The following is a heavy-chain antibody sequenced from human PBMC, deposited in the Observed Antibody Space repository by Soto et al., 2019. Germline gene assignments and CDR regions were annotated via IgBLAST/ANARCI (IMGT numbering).Heavy chain of an antibody. CDR3: ASHYDSSGYYPTEYFQH. CDR2: IYYSGST. CDR1: GGSISRGGYY. J-gene: IGHJ1*01. D-gene: IGHD3-22*01. V-gene: IGHV4-31*03. Sequence: SDTLSLTCTVSGGSISRGGYYWSWIRQHPGKGLEWIGYIYYSGSTYYNPSLKSRVTISVDTSKNQFSLKLSSVTAADTAVYYCASHYDSSGYYPTEYFQHWGQGTLVTVSS.